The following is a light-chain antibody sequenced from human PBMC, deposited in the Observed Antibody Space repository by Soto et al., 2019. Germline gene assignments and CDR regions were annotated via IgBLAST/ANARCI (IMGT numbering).Light chain of an antibody. J-gene: IGKJ4*01. CDR2: KAS. V-gene: IGKV1-5*03. CDR1: QSISSW. CDR3: QQYNSQST. Sequence: DIQMTQSPSTLSASVGDRVTITCRASQSISSWLAWYQQKPGKAPKLLIYKASSLESGVPSRFSGSGSGTEFTLTISSLQPDDFATYYCQQYNSQSTFGGGTKVEIK.